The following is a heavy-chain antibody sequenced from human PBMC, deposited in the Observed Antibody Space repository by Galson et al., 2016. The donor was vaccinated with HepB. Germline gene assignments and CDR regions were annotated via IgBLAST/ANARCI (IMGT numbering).Heavy chain of an antibody. CDR2: INPGGGST. V-gene: IGHV1-46*01. J-gene: IGHJ2*01. Sequence: SVKVSCKASGYTFTTYFIHWVRQAPGQGLEWMGIINPGGGSTSYAQMFQGRVTLTRDTSTSTVYMELSSLRSEDTALYYCARDRRNAGQRTLENWYFDLWGQGTLVTVAS. D-gene: IGHD2/OR15-2a*01. CDR3: ARDRRNAGQRTLENWYFDL. CDR1: GYTFTTYF.